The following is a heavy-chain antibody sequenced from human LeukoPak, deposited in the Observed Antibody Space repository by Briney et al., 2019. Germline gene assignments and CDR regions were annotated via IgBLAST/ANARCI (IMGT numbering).Heavy chain of an antibody. Sequence: PSETLSLTCTVSTDSTTSYYWSWIRQPPGKGLEWIGYIYYSERANYNPSLKSRVTISVDKSKNQFSLKLSSVTAADTAVYYCARNYYGSGSRAGYYYMDVWGKGTTVTVSS. D-gene: IGHD3-10*01. CDR1: TDSTTSYY. J-gene: IGHJ6*03. V-gene: IGHV4-59*12. CDR3: ARNYYGSGSRAGYYYMDV. CDR2: IYYSERA.